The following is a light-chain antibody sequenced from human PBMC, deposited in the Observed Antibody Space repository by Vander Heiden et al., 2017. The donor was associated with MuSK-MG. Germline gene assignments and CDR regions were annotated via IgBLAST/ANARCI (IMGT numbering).Light chain of an antibody. V-gene: IGKV1-39*01. CDR1: QSISSY. J-gene: IGKJ4*01. Sequence: DIQMTESPSSLSASVGDRVTITCRASQSISSYLYWYQQKPGKAPKLLIYAASSLQSGVPSRFIGSGSGTDFSLTISSLQPEDFATYYYQQHYRPFLITFGEGTKVEIK. CDR3: QQHYRPFLIT. CDR2: AAS.